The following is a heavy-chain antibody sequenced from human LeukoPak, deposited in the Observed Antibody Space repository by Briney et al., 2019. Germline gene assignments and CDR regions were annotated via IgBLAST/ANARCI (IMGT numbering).Heavy chain of an antibody. CDR2: INAGNGNT. Sequence: VASVKVSCKASGYTFTSYAMHWVRQAPGQRLEWMGWINAGNGNTEYSQKFQGRVTITRDTSASTAYMELSSLRSEDTAVYYCASQYYGSGSYRWGQGTLVTVSS. CDR3: ASQYYGSGSYR. V-gene: IGHV1-3*01. J-gene: IGHJ4*02. CDR1: GYTFTSYA. D-gene: IGHD3-10*01.